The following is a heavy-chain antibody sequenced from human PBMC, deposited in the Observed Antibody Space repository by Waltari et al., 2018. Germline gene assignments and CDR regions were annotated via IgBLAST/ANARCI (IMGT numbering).Heavy chain of an antibody. CDR2: IIPIFGTA. CDR1: GGTFSSYA. CDR3: ARAYYYDSSGYIPFDPYYFDY. Sequence: QVQLVQSGAEVKKPGSSVKVSCKASGGTFSSYAISWVRQAPGQGLEWMGGIIPIFGTANDAQKCQGRVTITADESTSTAYMELSSLRSEDTAVYYCARAYYYDSSGYIPFDPYYFDYWGQGTLVTVSS. D-gene: IGHD3-22*01. V-gene: IGHV1-69*01. J-gene: IGHJ4*02.